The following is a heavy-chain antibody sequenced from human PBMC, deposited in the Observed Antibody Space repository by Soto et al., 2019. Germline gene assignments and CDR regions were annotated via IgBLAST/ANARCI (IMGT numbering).Heavy chain of an antibody. CDR1: GQTFNRYW. V-gene: IGHV3-7*03. D-gene: IGHD3-16*01. J-gene: IGHJ3*01. Sequence: TGGSLRLSCVASGQTFNRYWMSWVRQAPGKGLEWVANIKQDGSEEYYVDSVKGRFTISRDNAKKSLYLQMNSLRAEDTAIYYCARSYYLADAFDVWGQGQWSPSPQ. CDR3: ARSYYLADAFDV. CDR2: IKQDGSEE.